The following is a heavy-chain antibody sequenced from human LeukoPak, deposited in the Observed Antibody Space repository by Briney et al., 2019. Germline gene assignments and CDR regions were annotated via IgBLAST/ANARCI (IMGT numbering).Heavy chain of an antibody. J-gene: IGHJ4*02. CDR3: ARVHYDILTGYAAHLDY. D-gene: IGHD3-9*01. Sequence: GGSLRLSCAASGFTFSSYSMNWVRQAPGKGLEWVSYISSSSSTIYYADSVKGRFTISRDNAKNSLYLQMNSLRAEDTAVYYCARVHYDILTGYAAHLDYWGQGTLVTVSS. CDR1: GFTFSSYS. V-gene: IGHV3-48*04. CDR2: ISSSSSTI.